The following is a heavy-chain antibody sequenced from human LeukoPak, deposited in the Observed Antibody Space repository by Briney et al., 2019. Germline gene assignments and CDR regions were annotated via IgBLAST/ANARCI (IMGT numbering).Heavy chain of an antibody. J-gene: IGHJ5*02. CDR2: ISPYNGNT. V-gene: IGHV1-18*01. CDR3: ATSITMVRGVIISGDWFDP. D-gene: IGHD3-10*01. CDR1: GYTFTSYS. Sequence: ASVKVSCKTSGYTFTSYSISWVRQAPGQGLEWMGSISPYNGNTNYAQKLQGRVTMTTDKSTSTAYMDLRSLRSDDTALYYCATSITMVRGVIISGDWFDPWGQGTLVTVSS.